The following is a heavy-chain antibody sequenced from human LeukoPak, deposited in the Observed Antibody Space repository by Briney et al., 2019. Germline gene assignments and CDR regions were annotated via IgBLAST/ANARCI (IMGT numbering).Heavy chain of an antibody. CDR2: IYTTGKT. CDR1: SGSINSYY. D-gene: IGHD3-16*01. CDR3: ARHGYTASHYFLDF. V-gene: IGHV4-4*07. Sequence: SETLSLTCTVASGSINSYYCGWVRQPAGRGLEWIGRIYTTGKTDYNPSLKSRLTMSVDTSKRQFSLNLTSVTATDPAIYFCARHGYTASHYFLDFWSQGTLVTVSS. J-gene: IGHJ4*02.